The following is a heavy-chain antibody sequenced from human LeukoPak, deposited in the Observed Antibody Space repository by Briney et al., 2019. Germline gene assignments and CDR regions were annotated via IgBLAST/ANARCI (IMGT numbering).Heavy chain of an antibody. Sequence: SVKVSCKASGGTFSSYAISWVRQAPGQGLEWMGRIIPILGIANYAQKFQGRVTITADKSTSTAYMELSSLRSEDTAVYYCATRRDGYNLYYFDYWGQGTLVTVSS. CDR3: ATRRDGYNLYYFDY. CDR2: IIPILGIA. J-gene: IGHJ4*02. CDR1: GGTFSSYA. D-gene: IGHD5-24*01. V-gene: IGHV1-69*04.